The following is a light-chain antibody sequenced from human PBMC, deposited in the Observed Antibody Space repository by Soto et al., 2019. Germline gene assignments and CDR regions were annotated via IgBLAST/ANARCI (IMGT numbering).Light chain of an antibody. CDR1: QSIYKW. Sequence: DIQMTQSPSSVSASIGDRVTISCRASQSIYKWLVWYQQKPGKAPKHLIYAASSLQTGVPSRFSGSGYGTDFTLTISSLQPEDFATYYCQQADSFPLSFGGGTKVDIK. J-gene: IGKJ4*01. CDR2: AAS. V-gene: IGKV1-12*01. CDR3: QQADSFPLS.